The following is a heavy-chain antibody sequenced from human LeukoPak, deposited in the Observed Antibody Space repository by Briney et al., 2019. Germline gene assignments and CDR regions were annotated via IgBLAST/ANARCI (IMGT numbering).Heavy chain of an antibody. V-gene: IGHV3-48*01. Sequence: GGSLRLSCAASGFTFSSCTKNWVRLAPGKGLEWVSYISSSGSTIYYADSVKGRFTISRDNAKNSLYLQMNSLRAEDTAVYYCAKDVYNWNYVDYWGQGTLVTVSS. D-gene: IGHD1-20*01. CDR3: AKDVYNWNYVDY. CDR1: GFTFSSCT. CDR2: ISSSGSTI. J-gene: IGHJ4*02.